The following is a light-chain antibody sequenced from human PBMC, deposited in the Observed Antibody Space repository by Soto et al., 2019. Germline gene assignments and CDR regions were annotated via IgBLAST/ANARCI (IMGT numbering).Light chain of an antibody. CDR3: QQYGSSPQT. CDR1: QSVSSSY. J-gene: IGKJ1*01. CDR2: GAS. V-gene: IGKV3-20*01. Sequence: EIVLTQSPGTLSLSPGERATLSCRASQSVSSSYLAWYQQKLGQAPRLLIYGASSRATGIPDRFSGSGSGTAFTLTISRLEPEDFAVYYCQQYGSSPQTFGQGTKVEIK.